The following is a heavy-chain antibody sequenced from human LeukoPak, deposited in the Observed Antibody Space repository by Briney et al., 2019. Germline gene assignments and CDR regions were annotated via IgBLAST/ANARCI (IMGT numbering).Heavy chain of an antibody. J-gene: IGHJ4*02. CDR3: ARAGSSSSPYFDY. D-gene: IGHD6-6*01. CDR1: GGSFSGYY. Sequence: PSETLSLTCTVSGGSFSGYYWTWIRQPPGKGLEWIGYIYYSGSTNYNPSLKSRVTISVDTSKNQFSLKLSSVTAADTAVYYCARAGSSSSPYFDYWGQGTLVTVSS. CDR2: IYYSGST. V-gene: IGHV4-59*01.